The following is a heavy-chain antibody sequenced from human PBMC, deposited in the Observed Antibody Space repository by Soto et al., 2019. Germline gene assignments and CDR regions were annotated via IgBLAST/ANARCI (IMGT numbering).Heavy chain of an antibody. CDR1: GYTFTRYY. V-gene: IGHV1-46*01. CDR2: INPGGGST. J-gene: IGHJ3*02. D-gene: IGHD3-16*01. CDR3: ARVNADFGNAFDI. Sequence: QVQLVQSGAEVKKPGASVKVSCGASGYTFTRYYIHWLRQAPGQGLEWMAVINPGGGSTTYAQMFQGRVSMSRDTSTSTVYMDLSSLRYEDTAVYYCARVNADFGNAFDIWGQGTVVTVSS.